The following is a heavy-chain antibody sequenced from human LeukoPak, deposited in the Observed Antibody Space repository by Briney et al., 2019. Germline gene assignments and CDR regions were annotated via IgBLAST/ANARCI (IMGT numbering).Heavy chain of an antibody. V-gene: IGHV1-69*06. J-gene: IGHJ3*01. CDR2: IIPVFDRP. CDR1: GGRFKSYG. Sequence: GASVKVSCMTTGGRFKSYGFSWVRQAPGQGLEWMGGIIPVFDRPTYAQKFEGSVTITADKSTNTTYVEISSLTSDDTAVYYCARDAQWELRAFDVWGQGTMVIVSS. CDR3: ARDAQWELRAFDV. D-gene: IGHD1-26*01.